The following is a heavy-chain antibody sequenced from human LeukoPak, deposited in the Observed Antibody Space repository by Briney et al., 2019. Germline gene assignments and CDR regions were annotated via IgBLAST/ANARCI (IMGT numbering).Heavy chain of an antibody. Sequence: GGSLRLFCAASGFTFSSYWMSWVRQTPGKGLEWVANIKQDGSEKYYVDSVKGRFTISRDNTKNSLYLQMNSLRAEDTAVYYCARRWWQQLVVTLFDYWGQGTLVTVSS. CDR2: IKQDGSEK. CDR3: ARRWWQQLVVTLFDY. D-gene: IGHD6-13*01. CDR1: GFTFSSYW. V-gene: IGHV3-7*01. J-gene: IGHJ4*02.